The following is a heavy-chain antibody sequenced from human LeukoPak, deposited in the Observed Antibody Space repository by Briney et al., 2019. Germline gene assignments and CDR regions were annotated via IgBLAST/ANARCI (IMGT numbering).Heavy chain of an antibody. J-gene: IGHJ4*02. CDR2: IYTSGST. CDR1: GGSISSGGYF. Sequence: PSQTLSLTCTVSGGSISSGGYFWSWIRQPAGKGLEWIGRIYTSGSTAYNPSLKSRVTMSVDTSKNQFSLKLTSVTAADTAVYYCARGASGSYHYFDYWGQGTLVTVSS. CDR3: ARGASGSYHYFDY. D-gene: IGHD1-26*01. V-gene: IGHV4-61*02.